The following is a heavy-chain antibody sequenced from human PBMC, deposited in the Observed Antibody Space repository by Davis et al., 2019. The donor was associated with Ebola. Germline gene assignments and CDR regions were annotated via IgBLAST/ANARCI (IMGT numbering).Heavy chain of an antibody. Sequence: GESLKISCAASGFTFSGSAMHWVRQASGKGLEWVGRIRSKANSYATAYAASVKGRFTISRDDSKNTAYLQMNSLKTEDTAVYYCTRGSWQLDYWGQGTLVTVSS. CDR2: IRSKANSYAT. CDR1: GFTFSGSA. D-gene: IGHD6-6*01. CDR3: TRGSWQLDY. J-gene: IGHJ4*02. V-gene: IGHV3-73*01.